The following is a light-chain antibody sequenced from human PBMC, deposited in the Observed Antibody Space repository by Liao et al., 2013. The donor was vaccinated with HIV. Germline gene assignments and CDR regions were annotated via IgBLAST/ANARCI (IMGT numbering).Light chain of an antibody. J-gene: IGLJ1*01. CDR2: QDS. V-gene: IGLV3-21*01. CDR3: QAWDSSTPLYV. CDR1: NIGSKT. Sequence: SYVLTQPPSVSVAPGETASFTCGGDNIGSKTVHWYQQKPGQSPVLVIYQDSKRPSGIPERFSGSNSGNTATLTISGTQAMDEADYYCQAWDSSTPLYVFGTGTKVTVL.